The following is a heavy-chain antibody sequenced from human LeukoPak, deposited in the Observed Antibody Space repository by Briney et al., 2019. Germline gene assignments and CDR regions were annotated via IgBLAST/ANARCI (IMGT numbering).Heavy chain of an antibody. CDR2: INTDGSTT. D-gene: IGHD2-2*01. J-gene: IGHJ5*02. CDR1: GFIFSTYW. V-gene: IGHV3-74*01. CDR3: ARGYCRSPGCSAGWFDP. Sequence: PGGSLRLSCAASGFIFSTYWMHWVRQAPGKGLVWVSRINTDGSTTNYADSVKGRFTISRDNAKNTLYLQMNGPRVEDTAVYYCARGYCRSPGCSAGWFDPWGQGTLISVSS.